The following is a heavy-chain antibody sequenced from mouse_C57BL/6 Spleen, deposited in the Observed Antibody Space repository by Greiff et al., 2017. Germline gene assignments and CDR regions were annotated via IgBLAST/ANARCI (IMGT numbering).Heavy chain of an antibody. V-gene: IGHV2-9-1*01. CDR2: IWTGGGT. Sequence: VKLQESGPGLVAPSQSLSITCTASGFPLTSYAISWVRQPPGKGLEWLGVIWTGGGTNYNSALESSLSISKDNSKSQVFLRMNSLQTDDKARYYCARAYGGSSYFDYWGQGTTRTGSS. J-gene: IGHJ2*01. CDR3: ARAYGGSSYFDY. CDR1: GFPLTSYA. D-gene: IGHD1-1*01.